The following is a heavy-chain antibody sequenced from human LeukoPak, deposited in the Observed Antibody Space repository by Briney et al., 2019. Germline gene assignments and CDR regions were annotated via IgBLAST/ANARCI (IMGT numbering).Heavy chain of an antibody. CDR1: GFTFSSYW. CDR2: IKQDGSKK. V-gene: IGHV3-7*03. D-gene: IGHD3-22*01. J-gene: IGHJ4*02. CDR3: APPLDYYDSSGSHQGGD. Sequence: GGSLRLSCAASGFTFSSYWMTWVRQAPGKGLEWVANIKQDGSKKNYVDLVKGRFTISRDNAKNSLYLQMNSLRAEDTAVYYWAPPLDYYDSSGSHQGGDWGQGTLVTVSS.